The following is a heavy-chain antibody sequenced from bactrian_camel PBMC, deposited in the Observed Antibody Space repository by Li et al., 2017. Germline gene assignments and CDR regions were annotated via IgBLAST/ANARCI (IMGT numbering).Heavy chain of an antibody. J-gene: IGHJ6*01. CDR3: ARDRVSYLGGRSCRDFGY. CDR1: GYSGSVDC. Sequence: HVQLVESGGGSVQAGGSLRLSCVASGYSGSVDCMGWFRQAPGKERKGVAGIDSDGTITYAESVKGRFTISKANAKNTLYLQMNSLKPEDTAMYYCARDRVSYLGGRSCRDFGYWGQGTQVTVS. V-gene: IGHV3S53*01. CDR2: IDSDGTI. D-gene: IGHD1*01.